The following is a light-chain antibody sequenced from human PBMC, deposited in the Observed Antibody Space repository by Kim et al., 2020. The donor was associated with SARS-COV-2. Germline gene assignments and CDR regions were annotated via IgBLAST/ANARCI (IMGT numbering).Light chain of an antibody. J-gene: IGLJ2*01. CDR1: KLGDKY. Sequence: SYELTQPPSVSVSPGQTASITCSGDKLGDKYACWYQQKPGQSPVLVIYQDSKRPSGTPERFSGSNSGNTATLTISGTQAMDEADYYCQAWDRTTVVFGGGTQLTVL. V-gene: IGLV3-1*01. CDR2: QDS. CDR3: QAWDRTTVV.